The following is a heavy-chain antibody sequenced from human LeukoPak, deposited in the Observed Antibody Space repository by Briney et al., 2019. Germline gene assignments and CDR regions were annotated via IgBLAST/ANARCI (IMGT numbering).Heavy chain of an antibody. J-gene: IGHJ4*02. Sequence: GGSLRLSCAASGFTFSSYAMSWVRQAPGKGLEWVSAISGSGGSTYYAECVKGRFSIYRDNSKNTLYLQMNRLRAEDTAVYYCAKAVPRYYYDSSGYYYAYWGQGTLVTVSS. CDR1: GFTFSSYA. CDR2: ISGSGGST. CDR3: AKAVPRYYYDSSGYYYAY. D-gene: IGHD3-22*01. V-gene: IGHV3-23*01.